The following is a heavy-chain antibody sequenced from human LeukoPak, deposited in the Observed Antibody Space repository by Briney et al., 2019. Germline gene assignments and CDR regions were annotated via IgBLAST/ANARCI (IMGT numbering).Heavy chain of an antibody. CDR3: ARHAYSSSWFGP. V-gene: IGHV4-34*01. D-gene: IGHD6-13*01. CDR1: GGSFSGYY. J-gene: IGHJ5*02. Sequence: PSETLSLTCAVYGGSFSGYYWSWIRQPPGKGLEWIGEINHSGSTNYNPSLKSRVTISVDTSKNQFSLKLSSVTAADTAVYYCARHAYSSSWFGPWGQGTLVTVSS. CDR2: INHSGST.